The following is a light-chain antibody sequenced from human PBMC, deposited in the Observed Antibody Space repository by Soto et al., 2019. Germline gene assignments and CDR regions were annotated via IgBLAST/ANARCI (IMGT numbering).Light chain of an antibody. CDR3: QQTKSFPYT. CDR1: QAISSW. CDR2: AAS. Sequence: DIQMTQSPSSVSASVGDRVTITCRASQAISSWLAWYQQKPGKAPQLLIYAASSLQSGVPSRFSGSGSGTDFTLTISSLQPEDFATYSCQQTKSFPYTFGQGTKLEIK. V-gene: IGKV1-12*01. J-gene: IGKJ2*01.